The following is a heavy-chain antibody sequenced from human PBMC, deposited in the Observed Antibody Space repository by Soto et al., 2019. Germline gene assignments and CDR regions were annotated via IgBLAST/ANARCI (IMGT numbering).Heavy chain of an antibody. CDR3: ARLSGTTNPNWFDP. CDR2: IYPGDSDT. CDR1: GSSFTSYW. D-gene: IGHD1-7*01. J-gene: IGHJ5*02. Sequence: GEFLKISWKGSGSSFTSYWLGWVRQMPGKGLEWMGIIYPGDSDTRYSPSFQGQVTISADKSISTAYLQWSSLKASDTAMYYCARLSGTTNPNWFDPWGQGTLVTVS. V-gene: IGHV5-51*01.